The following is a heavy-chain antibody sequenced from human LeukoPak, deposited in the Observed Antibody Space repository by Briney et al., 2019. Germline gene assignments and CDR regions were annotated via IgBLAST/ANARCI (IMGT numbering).Heavy chain of an antibody. Sequence: PGGSLRLSCAASGFTVSNSYMTWVRQAPWKGLEWVSIIYGGGSTYYADSVKGRFIISRDRSENTLYLQMNSLRAEDTAVYYCASERWPQRTFDIWGQGTTVTVSS. D-gene: IGHD5-24*01. CDR2: IYGGGST. CDR1: GFTVSNSY. V-gene: IGHV3-66*01. J-gene: IGHJ3*02. CDR3: ASERWPQRTFDI.